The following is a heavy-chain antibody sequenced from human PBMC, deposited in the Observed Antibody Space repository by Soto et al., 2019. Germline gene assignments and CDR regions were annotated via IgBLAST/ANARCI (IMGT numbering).Heavy chain of an antibody. D-gene: IGHD6-6*01. CDR2: IGIYNGNT. V-gene: IGHV1-18*04. CDR1: GYTFSNYG. CDR3: ARDLSSSGASFGRDV. J-gene: IGHJ6*02. Sequence: QVQLEQSGDEVKRPGASVKVSCKASGYTFSNYGVSWVRQAPGQGLEWMGWIGIYNGNTVYGQKFQGRAILTTDTATATVYMELRSLTSGDTAAYYCARDLSSSGASFGRDVWGQGTTVTVSS.